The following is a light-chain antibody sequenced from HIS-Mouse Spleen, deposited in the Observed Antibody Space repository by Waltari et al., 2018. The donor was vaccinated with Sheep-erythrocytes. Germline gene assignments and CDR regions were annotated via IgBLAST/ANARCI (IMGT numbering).Light chain of an antibody. Sequence: QSALTQPRSVSGSPGQSVTIPCTGPSRDVGGYNYVSLYQQHPGKAPKLMIYDVSKRPSGVPDRFSGSKSGNTASLTISGLQAEDEADYYCCSYAGSYNHVFATGTKVTVL. CDR2: DVS. CDR1: SRDVGGYNY. V-gene: IGLV2-11*01. J-gene: IGLJ1*01. CDR3: CSYAGSYNHV.